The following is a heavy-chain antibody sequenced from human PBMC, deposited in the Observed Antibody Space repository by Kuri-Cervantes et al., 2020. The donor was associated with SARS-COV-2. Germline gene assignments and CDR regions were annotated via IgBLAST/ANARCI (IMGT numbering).Heavy chain of an antibody. Sequence: ASVKVSCKASGYTFTGYYVHWIRQAPGEGLEWMGWINPKSGGTNYARKFQGWVTMTRETSISTAYMELSRPRSDDTAVYYCARDSATGTRWGDLNGMDVWGQGTTVTVSS. V-gene: IGHV1-2*04. CDR3: ARDSATGTRWGDLNGMDV. CDR2: INPKSGGT. J-gene: IGHJ6*02. D-gene: IGHD1-7*01. CDR1: GYTFTGYY.